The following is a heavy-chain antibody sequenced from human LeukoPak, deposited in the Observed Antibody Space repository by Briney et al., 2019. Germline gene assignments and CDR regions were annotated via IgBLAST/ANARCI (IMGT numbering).Heavy chain of an antibody. Sequence: KPSETLSLTCTVSGGSISSYYWSWIRQPPGKGLEWIGYIYYSGSTYYNPSLKSRVTISVDTSKNQFSLKLSSVTAADTALYYCARQGSGEWLLFYYSYSYMDVWGKGTTVTVSS. V-gene: IGHV4-59*04. CDR3: ARQGSGEWLLFYYSYSYMDV. J-gene: IGHJ6*03. CDR1: GGSISSYY. D-gene: IGHD3-3*01. CDR2: IYYSGST.